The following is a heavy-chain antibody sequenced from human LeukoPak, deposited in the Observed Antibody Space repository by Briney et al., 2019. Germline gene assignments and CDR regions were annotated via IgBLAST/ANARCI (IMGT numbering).Heavy chain of an antibody. Sequence: ASVKVSCKASGGTFSSYATSWVRQAPGQGLEWMGGIIPIFGTANYAQKFQGRVTITTDESTSTAYMELSSLRSEGTAVYYCASGQGGDYVIYYWGQGTLVTVSS. CDR3: ASGQGGDYVIYY. D-gene: IGHD4-17*01. CDR2: IIPIFGTA. J-gene: IGHJ4*02. V-gene: IGHV1-69*05. CDR1: GGTFSSYA.